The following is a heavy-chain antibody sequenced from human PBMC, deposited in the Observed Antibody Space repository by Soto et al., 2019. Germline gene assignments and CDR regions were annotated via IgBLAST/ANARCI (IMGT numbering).Heavy chain of an antibody. J-gene: IGHJ6*02. CDR2: IYYSGST. V-gene: IGHV4-30-4*01. D-gene: IGHD3-3*01. CDR1: GGSISSGDYY. CDR3: PRPSPVFPDV. Sequence: SETLSLTCTVSGGSISSGDYYWSWIRQPPGKGLEWIGYIYYSGSTYYNPSLKSRVTISVDTSKNQFSLKLSSVTAADTAVYYFPRPSPVFPDVGAQGTTFTFS.